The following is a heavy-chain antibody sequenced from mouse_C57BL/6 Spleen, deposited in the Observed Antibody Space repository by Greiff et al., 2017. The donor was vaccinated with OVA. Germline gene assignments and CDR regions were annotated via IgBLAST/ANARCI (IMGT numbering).Heavy chain of an antibody. V-gene: IGHV5-6*01. J-gene: IGHJ2*01. CDR3: ARNYGSSYYFDY. Sequence: VQLVESGGDLVKPGGSLKLSCAASGFTFSSYGMSWVRQTPDKRLEWVATISSGGSYTYYPDSVKGRFTISRDNAKNTLYLQMSSLKSEDTAMYYCARNYGSSYYFDYWGQGTTLTVSS. D-gene: IGHD1-1*01. CDR1: GFTFSSYG. CDR2: ISSGGSYT.